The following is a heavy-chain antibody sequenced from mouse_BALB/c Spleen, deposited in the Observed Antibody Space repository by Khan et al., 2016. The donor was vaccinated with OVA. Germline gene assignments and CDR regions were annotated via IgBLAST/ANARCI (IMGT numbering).Heavy chain of an antibody. CDR3: ARAYYWYDDYYAFDY. CDR2: IWGGGGT. J-gene: IGHJ4*01. V-gene: IGHV2-6-4*01. CDR1: GFSLSRYN. D-gene: IGHD2-14*01. Sequence: QMQLEESGPGLVAPSQSLSITCTVSGFSLSRYNIHWVRQPPGKGLEWLGMIWGGGGTDYNSTLKSRLTIRKDNSKSQVLFKMNSLQTDDTAIYYCARAYYWYDDYYAFDYWGQGTSVTVAS.